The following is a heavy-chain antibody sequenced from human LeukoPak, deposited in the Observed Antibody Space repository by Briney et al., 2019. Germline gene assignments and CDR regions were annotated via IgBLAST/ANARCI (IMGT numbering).Heavy chain of an antibody. J-gene: IGHJ4*02. V-gene: IGHV3-48*02. CDR2: ISSSSSTI. D-gene: IGHD3-22*01. CDR1: GFTFSSYG. CDR3: ARTIYDSSGYYSPYFDY. Sequence: GGSLRLSCAASGFTFSSYGMNWVRQAPGKGLEWVSYISSSSSTIYYADSVKGRFTISRDNAKNSLYLQMNSLRDEDTAVYYCARTIYDSSGYYSPYFDYWGQGTLVTVSS.